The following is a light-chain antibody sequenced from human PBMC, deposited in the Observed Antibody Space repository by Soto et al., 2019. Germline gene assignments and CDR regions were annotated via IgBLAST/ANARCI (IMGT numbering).Light chain of an antibody. CDR2: EVS. V-gene: IGLV2-14*01. J-gene: IGLJ2*01. CDR1: SSDVGGYNY. Sequence: QSALTQPASVSGSPGQSITISCTGTSSDVGGYNYVSWYQQHPGKAPKLMIYEVSNRPSGVSNRFSGSKSGNTASLTIPGQEAEDEADYCCSSYTSSSTPGVFRGGTQLTVL. CDR3: SSYTSSSTPGV.